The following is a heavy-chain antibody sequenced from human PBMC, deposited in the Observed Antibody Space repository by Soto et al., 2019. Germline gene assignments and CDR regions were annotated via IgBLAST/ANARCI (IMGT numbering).Heavy chain of an antibody. Sequence: QVQLVQSGAEVKKPGASVKVSCKASGYTFTSYYMHWVRQAPGQGLEWMGIINPSGGSTSYAQKYQGRVTMTRDTSTSTVYMELSSLSSEVTAVYYCARVAVGAAAPDYWGQGTLVTVSS. D-gene: IGHD6-13*01. J-gene: IGHJ4*02. V-gene: IGHV1-46*01. CDR2: INPSGGST. CDR3: ARVAVGAAAPDY. CDR1: GYTFTSYY.